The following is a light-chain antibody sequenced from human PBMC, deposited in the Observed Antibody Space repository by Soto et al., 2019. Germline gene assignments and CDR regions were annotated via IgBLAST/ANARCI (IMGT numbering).Light chain of an antibody. CDR2: NND. CDR3: AAWDDRLNGYV. CDR1: NSNVGVNT. V-gene: IGLV1-44*01. J-gene: IGLJ1*01. Sequence: QSVLTQTPSASGTPGQRVTISCSGSNSNVGVNTVTWFQQLPGTAPKVLIYNNDLRPSGVPDRFSGPKSGTSASLVISGLQSEDEADYYCAAWDDRLNGYVFGTGTKVTVL.